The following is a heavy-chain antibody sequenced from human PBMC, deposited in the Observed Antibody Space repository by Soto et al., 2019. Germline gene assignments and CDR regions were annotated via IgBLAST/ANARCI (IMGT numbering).Heavy chain of an antibody. V-gene: IGHV3-23*01. CDR2: ISGSGGST. CDR3: AKVQTPYYDILTGYYLAWFDP. Sequence: GGSLRLSCAASGFTFSSYAMSWVRQAPGKGLEWVSAISGSGGSTYYADSVKGRFTISRDNSKNTLYLQMNSLRAEDTAVYYCAKVQTPYYDILTGYYLAWFDPWGQGTLVTVSS. CDR1: GFTFSSYA. D-gene: IGHD3-9*01. J-gene: IGHJ5*02.